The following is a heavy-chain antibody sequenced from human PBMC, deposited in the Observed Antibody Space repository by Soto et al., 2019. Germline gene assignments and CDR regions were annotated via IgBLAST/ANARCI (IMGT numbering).Heavy chain of an antibody. CDR1: GGSFSGYY. V-gene: IGHV4-34*01. CDR2: INHSGST. D-gene: IGHD6-19*01. Sequence: PSETLSLTCAVYGGSFSGYYWSWIRQPPGKGLEWIGEINHSGSTNYNPSLKSRVTISVDTSKNQLSLKLSSVTPADTAVYYCARSTGWPGFDFWGQGALVTVSS. CDR3: ARSTGWPGFDF. J-gene: IGHJ4*02.